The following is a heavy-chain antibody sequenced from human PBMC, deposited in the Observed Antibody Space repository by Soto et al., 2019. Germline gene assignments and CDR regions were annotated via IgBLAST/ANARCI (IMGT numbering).Heavy chain of an antibody. V-gene: IGHV3-30*18. CDR1: GFTFSNYG. D-gene: IGHD5-18*01. Sequence: QVQLVQSGGNVVQPGRSLRLSCAASGFTFSNYGMHWVRQAPGKGLEWLAFISHDGSNTYYADSVKGRFTISRDNSKNTLYLQMNSMRAEDTAVFYCAKDPKIPQWLHCLDYWGQRTLVTVSS. J-gene: IGHJ4*02. CDR2: ISHDGSNT. CDR3: AKDPKIPQWLHCLDY.